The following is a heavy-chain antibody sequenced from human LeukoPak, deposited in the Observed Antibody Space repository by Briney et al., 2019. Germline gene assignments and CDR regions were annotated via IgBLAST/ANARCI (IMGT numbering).Heavy chain of an antibody. CDR2: IYYSGST. J-gene: IGHJ3*02. D-gene: IGHD3-3*01. CDR3: ARVTIFGVVLDAFDI. CDR1: GGSISSYY. Sequence: SETLSLTCTVSGGSISSYYWSWIRQPPGKGLEWIGYIYYSGSTNYNPSLKSRVTISVDTSKDQFSLKLSSVTAADTAVYYCARVTIFGVVLDAFDIWGQGTMVTVSS. V-gene: IGHV4-59*01.